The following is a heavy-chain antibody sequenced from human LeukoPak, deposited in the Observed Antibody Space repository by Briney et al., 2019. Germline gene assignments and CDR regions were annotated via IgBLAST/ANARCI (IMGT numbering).Heavy chain of an antibody. J-gene: IGHJ5*02. CDR2: IIPIFGTA. D-gene: IGHD3-3*01. CDR1: GGTFSSYA. CDR3: ARVGILNDFWSGYPFDP. Sequence: PVKVSCKASGGTFSSYAISWVRQAPGQGLEWMGGIIPIFGTANYAQKFQGRVTITADESTSTAYMELSSLRSEDTAVYYCARVGILNDFWSGYPFDPWGQGALVTVSS. V-gene: IGHV1-69*01.